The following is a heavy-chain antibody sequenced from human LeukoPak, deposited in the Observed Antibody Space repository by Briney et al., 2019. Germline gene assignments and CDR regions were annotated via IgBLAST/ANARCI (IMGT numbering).Heavy chain of an antibody. D-gene: IGHD6-6*01. CDR2: INHSGST. CDR3: ARVGVFVSSSPFDY. J-gene: IGHJ4*02. CDR1: GGSVSSDSCY. Sequence: SETLSLTRTVSGGSVSSDSCYWSWIRQPPGKGLEWIGEINHSGSTNYNPSLKSRVTISVDTSKNQFSLTLSTVTAADTAVYHCARVGVFVSSSPFDYWGQGTLVTVSS. V-gene: IGHV4-61*01.